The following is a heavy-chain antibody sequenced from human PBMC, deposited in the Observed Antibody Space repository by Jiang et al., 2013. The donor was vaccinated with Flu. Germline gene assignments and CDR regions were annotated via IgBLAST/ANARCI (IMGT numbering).Heavy chain of an antibody. CDR2: IIPILGIA. D-gene: IGHD5-24*01. J-gene: IGHJ4*02. V-gene: IGHV1-69*04. CDR3: ARVALSSMATITGALDY. Sequence: QAPGQGLEWMGRIIPILGIANYAQKFQGRVTITADKSTSTAYMELSSLRSEDTAVYYCARVALSSMATITGALDYWGQGTLVTVSS.